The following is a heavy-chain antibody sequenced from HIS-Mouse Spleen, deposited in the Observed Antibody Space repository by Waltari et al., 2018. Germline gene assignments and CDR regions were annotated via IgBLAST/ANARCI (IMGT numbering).Heavy chain of an antibody. D-gene: IGHD6-13*01. Sequence: QLQLQESGPGLVKPSETLSLTCPVSGGSISSSSYYWGWIRQPPGKGLEWIGGIYYSGGTYCNPARKSRVTISVDTSKNRFSLKLSSVTAADTAVYYCAREIPYSSSWYDWYFDLWGRGTLVTVSS. CDR2: IYYSGGT. J-gene: IGHJ2*01. CDR3: AREIPYSSSWYDWYFDL. V-gene: IGHV4-39*07. CDR1: GGSISSSSYY.